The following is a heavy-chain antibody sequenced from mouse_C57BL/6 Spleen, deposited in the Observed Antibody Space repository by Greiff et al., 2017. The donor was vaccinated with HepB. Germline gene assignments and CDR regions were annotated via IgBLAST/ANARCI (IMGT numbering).Heavy chain of an antibody. V-gene: IGHV1-34*01. CDR1: GYTFTEYY. D-gene: IGHD2-5*01. J-gene: IGHJ2*01. CDR2: IYPNNGGN. Sequence: EVQLQQSGPELVKPGASVKMSCKASGYTFTEYYIHWVKQSHGKSLEWIGYIYPNNGGNGYNQTFKGKATLTVDKSSSTAYMELRSLTSEDSAVYYSASMLSNHGYFDYWGQGATLAVSS. CDR3: ASMLSNHGYFDY.